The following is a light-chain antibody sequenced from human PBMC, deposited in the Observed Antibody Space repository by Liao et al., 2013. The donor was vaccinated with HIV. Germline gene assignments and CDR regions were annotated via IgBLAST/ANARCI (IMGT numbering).Light chain of an antibody. V-gene: IGLV3-1*01. Sequence: SFELTQPPSVSVSPGQTATITCSGDQLSSKSISWFQQKEGQSPVAVMFQTTSRPSEIPERFSGSSSGNTATLTISRVEAADEADYYCQVWDTSTDHYVFGAGTKVTVL. CDR1: QLSSKS. J-gene: IGLJ1*01. CDR3: QVWDTSTDHYV. CDR2: QTT.